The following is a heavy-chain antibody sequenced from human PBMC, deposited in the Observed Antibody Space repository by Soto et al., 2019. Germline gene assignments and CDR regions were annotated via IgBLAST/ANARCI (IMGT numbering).Heavy chain of an antibody. CDR2: ISYDGSNK. D-gene: IGHD3-9*01. CDR1: GFTFSSYG. Sequence: GGSLRLSCAASGFTFSSYGMHWVRQAPGKGLEWVAVISYDGSNKYYADSVKGRFTISRDNSKNTLYLQMNSLRAEDTAVYYCAKEGMSVRYFENYYYYYGMDVWGQGTTVTVSS. J-gene: IGHJ6*02. CDR3: AKEGMSVRYFENYYYYYGMDV. V-gene: IGHV3-30*18.